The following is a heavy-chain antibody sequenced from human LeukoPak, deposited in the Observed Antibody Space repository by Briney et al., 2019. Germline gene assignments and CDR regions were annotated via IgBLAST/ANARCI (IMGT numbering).Heavy chain of an antibody. CDR2: MYNRGST. CDR3: ARAEKAVTGTLDS. D-gene: IGHD6-19*01. Sequence: SETLSLTCTVSGDSISRSSYHWSWIRQSPGKELEWIGYMYNRGSTIYNPSLKSRVTISTDTSKNQFSLRLTSVTAADTAVYYCARAEKAVTGTLDSWGQGTLITVSS. J-gene: IGHJ4*02. CDR1: GDSISRSSYH. V-gene: IGHV4-61*01.